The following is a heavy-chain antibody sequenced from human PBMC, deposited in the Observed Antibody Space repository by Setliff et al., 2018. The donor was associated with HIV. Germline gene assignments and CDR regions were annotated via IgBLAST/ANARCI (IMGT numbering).Heavy chain of an antibody. Sequence: ASVKVSCKVSGDTLTKLSIYWVRQAPGKGLEWMGGFDHEEGKIIYAQEFQGRVSMTEDTSTDTAYMDLSSPRSDDTAVYYCAAPSSVYIFGVLTPVSFDYWGQGTLVTVSS. D-gene: IGHD3-3*02. CDR2: FDHEEGKI. CDR1: GDTLTKLS. J-gene: IGHJ4*02. CDR3: AAPSSVYIFGVLTPVSFDY. V-gene: IGHV1-24*01.